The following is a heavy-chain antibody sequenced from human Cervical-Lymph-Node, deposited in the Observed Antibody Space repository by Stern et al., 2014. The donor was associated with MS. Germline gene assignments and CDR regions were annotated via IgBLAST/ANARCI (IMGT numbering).Heavy chain of an antibody. Sequence: VHLVESGPGLVKPSETLSLTCSVSGVSLSIDSYYWGWVRQTPGKGLEWIGSVSHSGTTYYNPSLKSRVTISADTPNNQFSLNRCPVTAADTGVYYCARHDRIALGTAIGKWGQGTLVTVSP. V-gene: IGHV4-39*01. D-gene: IGHD2-21*02. CDR2: VSHSGTT. J-gene: IGHJ4*02. CDR1: GVSLSIDSYY. CDR3: ARHDRIALGTAIGK.